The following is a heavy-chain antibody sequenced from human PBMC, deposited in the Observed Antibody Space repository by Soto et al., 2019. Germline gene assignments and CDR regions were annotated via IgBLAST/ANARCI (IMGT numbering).Heavy chain of an antibody. J-gene: IGHJ6*02. V-gene: IGHV1-2*04. CDR3: ARDIRGYYYGMDV. CDR1: GYTFIVYY. D-gene: IGHD3-22*01. Sequence: ASVKVSCKTSGYTFIVYYIHWVRQAPGQGLEWMGWINPNSGTTNYAQKFQGWVTMTRDTSISTAYMELSRLRSNDTAVYYCARDIRGYYYGMDVWGQGTTVTVSS. CDR2: INPNSGTT.